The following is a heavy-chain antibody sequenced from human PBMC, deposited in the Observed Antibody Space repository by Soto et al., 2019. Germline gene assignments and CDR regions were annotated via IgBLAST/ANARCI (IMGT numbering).Heavy chain of an antibody. V-gene: IGHV1-2*02. CDR1: GYTFTGHF. D-gene: IGHD3-3*01. CDR3: ARVTDFWSNYYTAGNNWFDP. J-gene: IGHJ5*02. CDR2: INPDNGGT. Sequence: ASVKVSCKASGYTFTGHFIHWVRQAPGQGLEWMGWINPDNGGTNFSQTFQGRVTMTRDTSISTAYMELGGLRSDDTAFYFCARVTDFWSNYYTAGNNWFDPWGQGTLVTVSS.